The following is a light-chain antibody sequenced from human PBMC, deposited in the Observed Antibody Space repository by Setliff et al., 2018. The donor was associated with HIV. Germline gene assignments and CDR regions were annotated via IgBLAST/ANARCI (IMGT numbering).Light chain of an antibody. CDR1: SSDIGSSNF. Sequence: QSVLTQPASMSGSPGQPITISCTGTSSDIGSSNFVSWYQQHPGKAPKVMIYNVDKRPSGVSNRFSGSKSGNTASLIISGLQTEDEADYYCSSYSINNLYVFATGTKV. J-gene: IGLJ1*01. CDR2: NVD. CDR3: SSYSINNLYV. V-gene: IGLV2-14*03.